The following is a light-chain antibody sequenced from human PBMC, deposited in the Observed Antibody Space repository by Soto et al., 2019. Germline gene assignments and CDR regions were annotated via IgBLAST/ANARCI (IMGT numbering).Light chain of an antibody. CDR3: QRSYSTLIT. V-gene: IGKV1-39*01. J-gene: IGKJ5*01. CDR2: AAS. Sequence: DIQMTHSPSSLSACLGDRVSISCRASQSISSYLNWYQQKPGKAPKLLIYAASSLQSGVPSRFSGSGSGTDFTLTISSLQPEDFATYYCQRSYSTLITFGQGTRLEIK. CDR1: QSISSY.